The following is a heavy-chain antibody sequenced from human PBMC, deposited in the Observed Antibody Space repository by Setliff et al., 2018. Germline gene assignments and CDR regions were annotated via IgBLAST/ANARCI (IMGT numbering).Heavy chain of an antibody. D-gene: IGHD6-6*01. CDR1: GGTFTYYY. Sequence: PSETLSLTCSASGGTFTYYYWTWIRQSPGRGLEWIGEINHTGSTNYDPSLKSRVTISIDTSKSQFSLKLSSVTAADMALYYCARNPDFLQYSFDLWGRGTLVTVSS. CDR3: ARNPDFLQYSFDL. CDR2: INHTGST. V-gene: IGHV4-34*01. J-gene: IGHJ2*01.